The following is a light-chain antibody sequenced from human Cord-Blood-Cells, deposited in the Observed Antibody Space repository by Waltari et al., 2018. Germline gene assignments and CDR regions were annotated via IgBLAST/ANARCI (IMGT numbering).Light chain of an antibody. CDR1: QSVLYSSNNKNY. CDR3: QQYYSTPLT. CDR2: WAS. Sequence: DIVMTQSPDSLAGSLGARATNNCKSSQSVLYSSNNKNYLAWYQQKPGQPPKLLIYWASTRESGVPDRFSGSGSGTDFTLTISSLQAEDVAVYYCQQYYSTPLTFGGGTKVEIK. V-gene: IGKV4-1*01. J-gene: IGKJ4*01.